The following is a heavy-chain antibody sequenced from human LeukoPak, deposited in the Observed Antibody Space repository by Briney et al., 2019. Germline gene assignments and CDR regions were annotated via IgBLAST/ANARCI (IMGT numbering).Heavy chain of an antibody. CDR3: ARDSSRYDFWSGYYIGY. J-gene: IGHJ4*02. CDR2: ISSSSSYI. CDR1: GFTFSSYS. V-gene: IGHV3-21*01. D-gene: IGHD3-3*01. Sequence: PGGSLRLSCAASGFTFSSYSMNWVRQAPGKGLEWVSSISSSSSYIYYADSVKGRFTISRDNAKNSLYLQMNSLRAEDTAVYYCARDSSRYDFWSGYYIGYWGQGTLVTVSS.